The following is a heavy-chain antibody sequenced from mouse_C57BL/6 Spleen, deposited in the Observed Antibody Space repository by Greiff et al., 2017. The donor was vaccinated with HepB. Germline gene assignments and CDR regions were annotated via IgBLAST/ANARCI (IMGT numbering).Heavy chain of an antibody. Sequence: DVKLVESGGGLVKPGGSLKLSCAASGFTFSSYTMSWVRQTPEKRLEWVGTISGGGGNTYYPDSVKGRFTISRDNAKITLYLQMSSVRSEDSAWYYSERDDYYCFDYWGQGTTLTVSS. V-gene: IGHV5-9*01. CDR2: ISGGGGNT. D-gene: IGHD2-4*01. CDR3: ERDDYYCFDY. J-gene: IGHJ2*01. CDR1: GFTFSSYT.